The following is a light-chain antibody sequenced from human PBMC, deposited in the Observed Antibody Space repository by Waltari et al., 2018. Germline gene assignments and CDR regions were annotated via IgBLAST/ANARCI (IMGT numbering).Light chain of an antibody. CDR1: QSLLSSYGYNY. CDR2: YGS. J-gene: IGKJ3*01. Sequence: DIVMTQTPLSLLFAFGEPGSITCRSSQSLLSSYGYNYLNWYLQKPGQSPQLLIYYGSNRASGVPDRFSGSGSGTDFTLRISRMEADDVGVYYCMQALQTPFTFGPGTKLDIK. CDR3: MQALQTPFT. V-gene: IGKV2-28*01.